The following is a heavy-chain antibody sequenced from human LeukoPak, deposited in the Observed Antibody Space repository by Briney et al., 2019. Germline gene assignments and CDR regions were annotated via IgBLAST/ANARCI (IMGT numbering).Heavy chain of an antibody. J-gene: IGHJ4*02. CDR2: IYYSGTT. CDR1: GGSISISSDY. CDR3: ARRLSTRSYYLDD. V-gene: IGHV4-39*01. D-gene: IGHD2/OR15-2a*01. Sequence: SETLSLSCTVSGGSISISSDYWGWIRQPPGKGLEWIGDIYYSGTTNYNPSLKSRVTMSVDTSKNQFSLKLNSATAADTAVYYCARRLSTRSYYLDDWGQGTLVTVSS.